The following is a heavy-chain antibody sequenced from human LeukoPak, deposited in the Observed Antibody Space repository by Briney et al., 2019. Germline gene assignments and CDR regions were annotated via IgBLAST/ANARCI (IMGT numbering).Heavy chain of an antibody. D-gene: IGHD2-15*01. CDR1: GFTFSSYA. V-gene: IGHV3-23*01. CDR3: AKDWDMAPGY. Sequence: GGSLRLSCAASGFTFSSYAMSWVRQAPGKELQWVSSISDRDGSTYYADSVKGRFTISRDNSKNTLYLQMNSLRAEDTAVYYCAKDWDMAPGYWGQGTLVTVSS. J-gene: IGHJ4*02. CDR2: ISDRDGST.